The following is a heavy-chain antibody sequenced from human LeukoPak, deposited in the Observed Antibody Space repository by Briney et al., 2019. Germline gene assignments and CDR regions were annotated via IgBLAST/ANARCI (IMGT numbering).Heavy chain of an antibody. CDR3: ARSYGDHY. CDR2: IYYSGST. J-gene: IGHJ4*02. V-gene: IGHV4-59*01. Sequence: SETLSLTCTVSGGPISSYYWSWIRQPPGKGLEWIGYIYYSGSTNYNPSLKSRVTISVDTSKNQFSLKLSSVTAADTAVYYCARSYGDHYWGQGTLVTVSS. D-gene: IGHD4-17*01. CDR1: GGPISSYY.